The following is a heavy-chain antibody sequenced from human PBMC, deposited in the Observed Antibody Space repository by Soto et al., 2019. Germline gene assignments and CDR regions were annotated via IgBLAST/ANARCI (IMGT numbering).Heavy chain of an antibody. J-gene: IGHJ4*02. CDR2: IYHGGST. CDR3: ARSPRSIAAGGIDY. D-gene: IGHD6-13*01. Sequence: QVQLQESGPGLVKPSGTLSLTCAVSGGSISSSNLWTWVRQPPGKGLEWIGEIYHGGSTNYNPSRKSRVTLSVDKSKNQFSLGLSSVTAADTAVYYCARSPRSIAAGGIDYWGQGILVTVSS. CDR1: GGSISSSNL. V-gene: IGHV4-4*02.